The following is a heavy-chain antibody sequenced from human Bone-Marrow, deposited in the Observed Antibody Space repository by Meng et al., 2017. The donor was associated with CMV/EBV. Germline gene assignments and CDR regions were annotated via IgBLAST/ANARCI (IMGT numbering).Heavy chain of an antibody. CDR1: GFTFTTYW. D-gene: IGHD3-3*01. J-gene: IGHJ4*02. Sequence: GGSLRLSCAASGFTFTTYWMSWVRQAPGKGLEWVANIKQDGGEEYYVDSVKGRFVISRDNTKNSLYLQMNSRRVEDTAVYYCTRERRGGIYDFPGYWGQGTLVTVSS. CDR3: TRERRGGIYDFPGY. V-gene: IGHV3-7*01. CDR2: IKQDGGEE.